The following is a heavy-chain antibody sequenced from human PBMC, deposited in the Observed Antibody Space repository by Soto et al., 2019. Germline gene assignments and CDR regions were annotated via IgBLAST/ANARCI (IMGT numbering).Heavy chain of an antibody. CDR2: IIPIFGTR. Sequence: QVQLVQSGAEVKKPGSSVQVSCRASGGPFRTYGISWVRPAPGEGLEWMGGIIPIFGTRNHAQKFQGRVTITADKSTSTAYMELSSLRSEDTAVYYCARGSGYDNGGAFDIWGQGTMVTVSS. J-gene: IGHJ3*02. CDR1: GGPFRTYG. V-gene: IGHV1-69*06. CDR3: ARGSGYDNGGAFDI. D-gene: IGHD3-22*01.